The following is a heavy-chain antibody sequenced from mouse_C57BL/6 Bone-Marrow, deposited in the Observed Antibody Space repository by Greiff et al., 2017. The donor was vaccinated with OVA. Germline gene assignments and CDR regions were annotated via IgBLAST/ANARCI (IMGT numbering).Heavy chain of an antibody. V-gene: IGHV5-9-1*02. Sequence: EVQRVESGEGLVKPGGSLKLSCAASGFTFSSYAMSWVRQTPEKRLEWVAYISSGGDYIYYADTVKGRFTISRDNARNTLYLQMSSLKSEDTAMYYCTRGGGYYGSSSFDYWGQGTTLTVSS. CDR3: TRGGGYYGSSSFDY. J-gene: IGHJ2*01. CDR1: GFTFSSYA. D-gene: IGHD1-1*01. CDR2: ISSGGDYI.